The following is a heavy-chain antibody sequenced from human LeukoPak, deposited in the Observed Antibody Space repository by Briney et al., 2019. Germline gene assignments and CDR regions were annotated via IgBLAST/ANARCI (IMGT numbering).Heavy chain of an antibody. CDR1: GGSISGSSFY. J-gene: IGHJ4*02. Sequence: KTSETLSLTCSVSGGSISGSSFYWGWIRQPPGKGLEWIASIYYGGTTHYNPSLKSRVTISVDTSKNQFSLKVNSVTAADTAVYYCAMDRGVERSRPEFDYWGQGILVTVSS. CDR3: AMDRGVERSRPEFDY. V-gene: IGHV4-39*07. CDR2: IYYGGTT. D-gene: IGHD3-3*01.